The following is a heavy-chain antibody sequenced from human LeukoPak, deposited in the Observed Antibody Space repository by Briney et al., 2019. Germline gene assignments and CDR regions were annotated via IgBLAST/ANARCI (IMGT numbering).Heavy chain of an antibody. CDR3: VKVRVATREFDY. D-gene: IGHD5-12*01. J-gene: IGHJ4*02. V-gene: IGHV3-23*01. CDR1: GLTFSSYA. CDR2: ISGSGGST. Sequence: AGGSLRLSCAASGLTFSSYAMSWVRQSPGKGLEWVSAISGSGGSTYYADSVKGRFTISRDNSKNTLYLQMNSLRAEDTAVYYCVKVRVATREFDYWGQGTLVTVSS.